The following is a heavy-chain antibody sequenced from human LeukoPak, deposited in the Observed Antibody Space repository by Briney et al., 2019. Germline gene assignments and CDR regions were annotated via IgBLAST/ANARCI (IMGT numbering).Heavy chain of an antibody. D-gene: IGHD5-24*01. J-gene: IGHJ3*02. Sequence: SSETLSLTCTVSGGSISSYCWSWIRQPPGKGLEWIGSIYYSGSTNYNPSLKSRVTISVDTSNNQFSLKLSSVTAADTAVYYCASRRRDGYNLGAFDIWGQGTMVTVSS. V-gene: IGHV4-59*08. CDR2: IYYSGST. CDR1: GGSISSYC. CDR3: ASRRRDGYNLGAFDI.